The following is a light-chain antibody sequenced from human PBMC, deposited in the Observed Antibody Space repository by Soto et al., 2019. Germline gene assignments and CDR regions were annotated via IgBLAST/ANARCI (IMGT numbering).Light chain of an antibody. CDR3: QQYNSYSPWT. CDR2: DAS. J-gene: IGKJ1*01. Sequence: DIQMTQSPSTLSTSVGDRATITCRATQNIDRWLAWYQQKPGKAPKLLIYDASSLESGVPSRFSGSGSGTEFTLTISSLQPDDFATYYCQQYNSYSPWTFGQGTKVEIK. V-gene: IGKV1-5*01. CDR1: QNIDRW.